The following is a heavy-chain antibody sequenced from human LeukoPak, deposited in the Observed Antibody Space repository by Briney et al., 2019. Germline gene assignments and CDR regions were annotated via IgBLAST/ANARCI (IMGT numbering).Heavy chain of an antibody. Sequence: PGGSLRLSCAATGFTFSSYAMHWVRQAPGKGLEWVAVISYDGSNKYYADSVKGRFTISRDNSKNTLYLQMNRLRAEDTGVYYCAMLKNPWGQGTLVTVSS. V-gene: IGHV3-30-3*01. CDR2: ISYDGSNK. J-gene: IGHJ5*02. CDR3: AMLKNP. CDR1: GFTFSSYA. D-gene: IGHD4/OR15-4a*01.